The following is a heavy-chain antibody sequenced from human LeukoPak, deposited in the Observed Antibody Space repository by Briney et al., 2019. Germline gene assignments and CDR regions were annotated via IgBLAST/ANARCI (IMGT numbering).Heavy chain of an antibody. CDR2: ISGSGGST. CDR1: GFTFSSYA. V-gene: IGHV3-23*01. Sequence: GGSLRLSCAASGFTFSSYAMSWVRQAPGKGLEWVSAISGSGGSTYYADSVKGRFTISRDNSKNTLYLQMNSLRAEDTAVYYCTNQVRLTMIVAEGYWGQGTLVTVSS. CDR3: TNQVRLTMIVAEGY. D-gene: IGHD3-22*01. J-gene: IGHJ4*02.